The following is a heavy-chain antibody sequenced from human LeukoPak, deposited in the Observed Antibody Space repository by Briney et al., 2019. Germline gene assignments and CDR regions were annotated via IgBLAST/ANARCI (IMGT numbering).Heavy chain of an antibody. D-gene: IGHD4-17*01. CDR3: ARDGTTELALYYFDY. V-gene: IGHV1-2*02. Sequence: ASVKVSCKASGYTFTSYYMHWVRQAPGQGLEWMGWINPNSGGTNYAQKFQGRVTMTRDTSISTAYMELRSLRSDDTAVYYCARDGTTELALYYFDYWGQGTLVTVSS. CDR1: GYTFTSYY. J-gene: IGHJ4*02. CDR2: INPNSGGT.